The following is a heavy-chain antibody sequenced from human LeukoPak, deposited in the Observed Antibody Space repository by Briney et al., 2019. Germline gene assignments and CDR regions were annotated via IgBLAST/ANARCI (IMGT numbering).Heavy chain of an antibody. Sequence: SETLSLTCTVSDDSITMYYWTWIRQPPGKGLEWMGYVDHTGSTKFNPSLNGRVSISRDTSNNFFSLRLRSVTAADTAVYFCARGRVSSSTWYSTYYYFFYMDFWGKGTTVTVSS. CDR1: DDSITMYY. CDR3: ARGRVSSSTWYSTYYYFFYMDF. J-gene: IGHJ6*03. CDR2: VDHTGST. D-gene: IGHD4-11*01. V-gene: IGHV4-59*01.